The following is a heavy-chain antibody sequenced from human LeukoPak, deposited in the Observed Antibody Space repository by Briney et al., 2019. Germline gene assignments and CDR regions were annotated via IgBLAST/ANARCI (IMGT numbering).Heavy chain of an antibody. J-gene: IGHJ6*03. CDR2: IRYDGSNK. D-gene: IGHD3-16*02. V-gene: IGHV3-30*02. CDR3: AKDGFYHYYYMDV. Sequence: GSLRLSCAASGFTFSSYGMHWVRQAPGKGLEWVAFIRYDGSNKYYADSVEGRFTISRDNSKNTLYLQMNSLRAEDTAVYYCAKDGFYHYYYMDVWGKGTTVTISS. CDR1: GFTFSSYG.